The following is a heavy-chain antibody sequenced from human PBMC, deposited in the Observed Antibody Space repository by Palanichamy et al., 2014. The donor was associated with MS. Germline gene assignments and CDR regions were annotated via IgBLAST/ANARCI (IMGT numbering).Heavy chain of an antibody. Sequence: VQLQESGPGLVKPSETLSLTCTVSGGSISSYYWSWIRQPPGKGLEWIGYIYYSGSTNYNPSLKSRVTISVDTSKNQFSLKLSSVTAADTAVYYCASVSYYYDSSGYINWGQGTLVTVSS. CDR3: ASVSYYYDSSGYIN. CDR1: GGSISSYY. J-gene: IGHJ4*02. V-gene: IGHV4-59*01. D-gene: IGHD3-22*01. CDR2: IYYSGST.